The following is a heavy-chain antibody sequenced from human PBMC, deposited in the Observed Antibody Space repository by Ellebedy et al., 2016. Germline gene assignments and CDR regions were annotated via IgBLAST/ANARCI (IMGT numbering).Heavy chain of an antibody. CDR3: ARAGYSGSYLRPKTTKIPSTPLDDGFDI. CDR2: INHSGST. V-gene: IGHV4-34*01. CDR1: GGSFSGYY. Sequence: SETLSLTCAVYGGSFSGYYWSWIRQPPGKGLECIGEINHSGSTNYNPSLKSRVTISVDTAKNQFSLKVSSVTAADTAVYHCARAGYSGSYLRPKTTKIPSTPLDDGFDIWGQGTMVTVSS. D-gene: IGHD1-26*01. J-gene: IGHJ3*02.